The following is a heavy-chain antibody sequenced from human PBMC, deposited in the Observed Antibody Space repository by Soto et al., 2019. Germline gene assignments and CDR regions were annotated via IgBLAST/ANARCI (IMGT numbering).Heavy chain of an antibody. V-gene: IGHV3-21*01. CDR1: GFTFSSYS. Sequence: PGGSLRLSCAASGFTFSSYSMNWVRQAPGKGLEWVSSISSSSSYIYYADSVKGRFTISRDNAKNSLYLQMNSLKAEDTAVYYCARGPQPTSYYYYGMDVWGQWTTVTAP. D-gene: IGHD1-1*01. CDR3: ARGPQPTSYYYYGMDV. J-gene: IGHJ6*02. CDR2: ISSSSSYI.